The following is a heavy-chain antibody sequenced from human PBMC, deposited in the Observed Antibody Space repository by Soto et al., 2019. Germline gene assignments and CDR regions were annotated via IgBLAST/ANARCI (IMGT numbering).Heavy chain of an antibody. V-gene: IGHV3-66*01. CDR1: GFTVSSNY. J-gene: IGHJ4*02. Sequence: EVPLVESGGDLVQPGGSLRLSCAASGFTVSSNYMSWVRQAPGKGLEWVSVIYSGGRTYYADSVKGRFTISRDNSKNTLYLQMNSLRAEDTAVYYCARDQRYSSSWYPVWGQGTLVTVSS. CDR3: ARDQRYSSSWYPV. D-gene: IGHD6-13*01. CDR2: IYSGGRT.